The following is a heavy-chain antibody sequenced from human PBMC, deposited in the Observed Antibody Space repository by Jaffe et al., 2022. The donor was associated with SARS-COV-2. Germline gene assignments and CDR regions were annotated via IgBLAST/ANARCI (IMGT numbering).Heavy chain of an antibody. CDR3: ARDGVGADNHAFDI. V-gene: IGHV4-59*01. D-gene: IGHD1-26*01. J-gene: IGHJ3*02. Sequence: QVQLQESGPGLVKPSETLSLTCTVSGGSISSYYWSWIRQPPGKGLEWIGYIYYSGSTNYNPSLKSRVTISVDTSKNQFSLKLSSVTAADTAVYYCARDGVGADNHAFDIWGQGTMVTVSS. CDR2: IYYSGST. CDR1: GGSISSYY.